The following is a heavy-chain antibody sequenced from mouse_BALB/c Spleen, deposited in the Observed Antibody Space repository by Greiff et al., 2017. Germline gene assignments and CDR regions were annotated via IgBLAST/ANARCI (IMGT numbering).Heavy chain of an antibody. CDR1: GYTFTSYW. J-gene: IGHJ3*01. V-gene: IGHV1-5*01. CDR2: IYPGNSDT. Sequence: DVQLQESGTVLARPGASVKMSCKASGYTFTSYWMHWVKQRPGQGLEWIGAIYPGNSDTSYNQKFKGKAKPTAVTSTSTAYMELSSLTNEDSAVYYCTRDEGFAYWGQGTLVTVSA. CDR3: TRDEGFAY.